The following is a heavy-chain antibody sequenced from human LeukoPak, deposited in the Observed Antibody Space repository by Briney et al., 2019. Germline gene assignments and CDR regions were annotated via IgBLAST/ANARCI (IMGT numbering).Heavy chain of an antibody. CDR3: ARDTSSWYGYDY. CDR1: GFTFSSYN. CDR2: ISSSSSYI. Sequence: PGGSLRLSCAASGFTFSSYNMNWVRQAPGKGLEWVSSISSSSSYIYHADSVKGRFTISRDNAKNSLYLQMNSLRAEDTAVYYCARDTSSWYGYDYWGQGTLVTVSS. J-gene: IGHJ4*02. D-gene: IGHD6-13*01. V-gene: IGHV3-21*01.